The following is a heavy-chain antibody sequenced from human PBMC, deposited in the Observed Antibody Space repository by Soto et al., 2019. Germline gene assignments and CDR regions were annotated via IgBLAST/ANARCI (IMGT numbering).Heavy chain of an antibody. Sequence: PVGSLRLSCAASGFSFSHYWMHWVRQAPGKGLVWVSRISPDGRTATYADSVKGRFTISRDNAKSTLYLQMNSLTVEDGAVYYCADSWLHTSYWGPGTLVTVSS. CDR2: ISPDGRTA. V-gene: IGHV3-74*01. D-gene: IGHD3-10*01. CDR3: ADSWLHTSY. CDR1: GFSFSHYW. J-gene: IGHJ4*02.